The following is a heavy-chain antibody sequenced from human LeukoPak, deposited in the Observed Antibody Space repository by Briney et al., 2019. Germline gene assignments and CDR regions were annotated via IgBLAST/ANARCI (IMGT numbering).Heavy chain of an antibody. D-gene: IGHD6-13*01. J-gene: IGHJ5*02. V-gene: IGHV1-2*02. CDR2: INPNSGGT. CDR1: GHTFTGYY. Sequence: ASVKVSCKASGHTFTGYYMHWVRQAPGQGLEWMGWINPNSGGTNYAQKFQGRVTMTRDTSISTAYMELSRLRSDDTAVYYCARGGRVAAAGTKKNWFDPWGQGTLVTVSS. CDR3: ARGGRVAAAGTKKNWFDP.